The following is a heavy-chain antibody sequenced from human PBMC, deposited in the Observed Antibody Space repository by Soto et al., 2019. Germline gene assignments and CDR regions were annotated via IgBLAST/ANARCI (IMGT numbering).Heavy chain of an antibody. J-gene: IGHJ3*02. CDR2: INHSGST. Sequence: QVQLQQWGAGLLKPSETLSLTCAVYGGSFSGYYWSWIRQPPGKGLEWIGEINHSGSTNYNPSLKSRVTISVDTSKNQFSLKVSSVTAADTAVYYCARGLYCSGGSCYYDAFDIWGQGTMVTVSS. D-gene: IGHD2-15*01. V-gene: IGHV4-34*01. CDR1: GGSFSGYY. CDR3: ARGLYCSGGSCYYDAFDI.